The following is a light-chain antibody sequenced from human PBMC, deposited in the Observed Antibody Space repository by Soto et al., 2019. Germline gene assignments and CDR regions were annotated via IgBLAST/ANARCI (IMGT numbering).Light chain of an antibody. CDR2: DVS. V-gene: IGLV2-14*01. CDR1: SSDVGGYNY. CDR3: RSYTSSSTPVV. J-gene: IGLJ2*01. Sequence: QSVLTQPASVSGSPGQSITISCTGTSSDVGGYNYVSWYQQHPGKAPKLMIYDVSHRPSGVSNRFSGSKSGNTASLTISGLQAEDEADYYCRSYTSSSTPVVFGGGTKLTVL.